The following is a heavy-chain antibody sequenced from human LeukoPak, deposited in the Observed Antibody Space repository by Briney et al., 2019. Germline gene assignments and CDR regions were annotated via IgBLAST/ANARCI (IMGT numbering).Heavy chain of an antibody. CDR2: ISGSGGST. D-gene: IGHD2-2*01. V-gene: IGHV3-23*01. CDR1: GFTFTTYA. Sequence: GGFLRLSSAASGFTFTTYAMSWVRQAPGKGLEWVSGISGSGGSTYYADSVKGRFTTSRDYSKNTLYLQMNSLRAEDTAVYYCAKDAGVDIVVAPAHGMDVWGQGTTVTVSS. CDR3: AKDAGVDIVVAPAHGMDV. J-gene: IGHJ6*02.